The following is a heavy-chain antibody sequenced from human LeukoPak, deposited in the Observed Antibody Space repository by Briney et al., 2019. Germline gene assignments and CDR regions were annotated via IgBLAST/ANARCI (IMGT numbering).Heavy chain of an antibody. CDR1: GGSISSYY. V-gene: IGHV4-59*12. CDR3: ARRSGYSYYYYYMDV. CDR2: IYYSGYT. J-gene: IGHJ6*03. D-gene: IGHD5-18*01. Sequence: PSETLSLTCTVSGGSISSYYWSWIRQPPGKGLEWIGYIYYSGYTNYNPSLKSRVTISVDTSKNQFSLKLSSVTAADTAVYYCARRSGYSYYYYYMDVWGKGTTVTISS.